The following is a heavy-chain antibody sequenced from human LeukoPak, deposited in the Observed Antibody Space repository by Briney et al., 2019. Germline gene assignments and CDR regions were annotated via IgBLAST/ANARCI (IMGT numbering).Heavy chain of an antibody. Sequence: GGSLRLSCAASGFTFSSYAMNWVRQAPGKGLEWVSAISGGGGTTYYADSVKGRFTISRDNSKNTLYLQMNSLRVEDTALYYCARLEGNFGSGSYYNAPFDSWGQGTPVTVSS. V-gene: IGHV3-23*01. CDR3: ARLEGNFGSGSYYNAPFDS. CDR1: GFTFSSYA. J-gene: IGHJ4*02. D-gene: IGHD3-10*01. CDR2: ISGGGGTT.